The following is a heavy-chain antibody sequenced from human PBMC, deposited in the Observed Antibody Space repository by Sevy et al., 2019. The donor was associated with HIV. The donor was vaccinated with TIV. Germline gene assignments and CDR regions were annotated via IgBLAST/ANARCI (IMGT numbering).Heavy chain of an antibody. CDR3: ARGHTNRYRRNWYSHL. J-gene: IGHJ2*01. V-gene: IGHV3-21*01. CDR2: ISSSSSYI. D-gene: IGHD1-26*01. CDR1: GFPFISYS. Sequence: GGSLRLSCAASGFPFISYSMDWVRQAPGKGLEWVSSISSSSSYIYYADSVKGRFTISRDNAKNSLYLQMNSLRAEDTAVYYCARGHTNRYRRNWYSHLRGRGTLVTVSS.